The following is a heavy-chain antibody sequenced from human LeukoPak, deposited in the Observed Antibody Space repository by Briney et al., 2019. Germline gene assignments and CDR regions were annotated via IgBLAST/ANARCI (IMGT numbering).Heavy chain of an antibody. Sequence: SETLSLTCTVSGGSISSYYWSWIRQPAGKGLEWIGRIYTSGSTNYNPSLKSRVTMSVDTSKNQFSLKLSSVTAADTAVYYCARVRRYFDWFSPYNWFDPWGQGTLVTVSS. CDR1: GGSISSYY. CDR2: IYTSGST. J-gene: IGHJ5*02. V-gene: IGHV4-4*07. D-gene: IGHD3-9*01. CDR3: ARVRRYFDWFSPYNWFDP.